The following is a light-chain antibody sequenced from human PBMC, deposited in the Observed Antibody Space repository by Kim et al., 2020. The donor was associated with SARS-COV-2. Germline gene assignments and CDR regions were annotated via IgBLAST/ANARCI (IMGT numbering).Light chain of an antibody. J-gene: IGKJ2*01. CDR3: QQYSHAELYI. CDR2: WTS. CDR1: QSVLKTSNNKNY. Sequence: DIVMTQSPESLAVTVGERATIHCKSSQSVLKTSNNKNYLAWYQQKPGQPPRLLIYWTSTREIGVPERFSGSGSGTDFTLTISSLQAEDVAVYYCQQYSHAELYILGQGTKLEI. V-gene: IGKV4-1*01.